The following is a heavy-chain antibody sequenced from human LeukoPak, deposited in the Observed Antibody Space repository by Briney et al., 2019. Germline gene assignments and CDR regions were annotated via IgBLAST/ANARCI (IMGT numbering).Heavy chain of an antibody. CDR2: INHSGST. J-gene: IGHJ3*02. V-gene: IGHV4-34*01. CDR3: ATSITMIVVVTDAFDI. CDR1: GGSFSGYY. Sequence: SETLSLTCAVYGGSFSGYYWSWIRQPPGKGLEWIGEINHSGSTYYNPSLKSRVTISVDTSKNQFSLKLSSVTAADTAVYYCATSITMIVVVTDAFDIWGQGTMVTVSS. D-gene: IGHD3-22*01.